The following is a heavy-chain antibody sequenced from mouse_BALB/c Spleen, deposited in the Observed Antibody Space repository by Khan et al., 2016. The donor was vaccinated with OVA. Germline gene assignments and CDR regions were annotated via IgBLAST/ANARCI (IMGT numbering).Heavy chain of an antibody. CDR2: ISPGSGDT. D-gene: IGHD1-2*01. Sequence: QVRLQQSGAELARPGASVKLSCKASGYTFTDYYINWVKQRTGQGLEWIGEISPGSGDTYYNERFKGKATLTADQSSSTAYMQLSSLTSAASAFYSCARWNYFCYTFASWGQGTLVTVSA. CDR3: ARWNYFCYTFAS. J-gene: IGHJ3*01. V-gene: IGHV1-77*01. CDR1: GYTFTDYY.